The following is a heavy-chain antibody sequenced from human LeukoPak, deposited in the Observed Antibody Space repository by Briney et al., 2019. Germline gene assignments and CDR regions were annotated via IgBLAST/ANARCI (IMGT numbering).Heavy chain of an antibody. CDR3: ARMGGIAVAESGAYYFDY. V-gene: IGHV1-18*01. J-gene: IGHJ4*02. CDR2: ISAYNGNT. D-gene: IGHD6-19*01. Sequence: ASVKVSCKASGYTFTSYGISWVRQAPGQGLEWMGWISAYNGNTNYAQKLQGRVTMTTDTSTSTAHMELRSLRSDDTAVYYCARMGGIAVAESGAYYFDYWGQGTLVTVSS. CDR1: GYTFTSYG.